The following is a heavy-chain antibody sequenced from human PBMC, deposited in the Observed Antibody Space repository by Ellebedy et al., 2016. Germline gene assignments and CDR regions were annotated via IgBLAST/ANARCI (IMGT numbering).Heavy chain of an antibody. D-gene: IGHD2-2*02. V-gene: IGHV4-39*07. CDR2: INYVRTI. Sequence: SETLSLTXTVSGASINNHNFYWAWLRQPPGQGLEWIASINYVRTIYLNPSLKNRVSISLDSSKNQISLSLNSVTAADTAVYYCARQRPVVAAGIYDAFDIWGPGTKVTVSS. J-gene: IGHJ3*02. CDR3: ARQRPVVAAGIYDAFDI. CDR1: GASINNHNFY.